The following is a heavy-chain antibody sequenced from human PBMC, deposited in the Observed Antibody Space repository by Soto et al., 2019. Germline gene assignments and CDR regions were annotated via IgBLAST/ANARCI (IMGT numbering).Heavy chain of an antibody. CDR2: IYYSGST. Sequence: QLQLQESGPGLVKPSETLSLTCTVSGGSISSSIYYRGWIRQPPGKGLEWIGSIYYSGSTYYNPSLKSRVTLSVDTYNNQFSLKLSYVTAADTAVYCCARHVDCAFFAYCGQGTLVTVS. J-gene: IGHJ4*02. CDR1: GGSISSSIYY. D-gene: IGHD2-21*02. CDR3: ARHVDCAFFAY. V-gene: IGHV4-39*01.